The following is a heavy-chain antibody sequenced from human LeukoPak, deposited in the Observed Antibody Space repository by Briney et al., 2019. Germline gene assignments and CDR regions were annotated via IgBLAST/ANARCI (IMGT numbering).Heavy chain of an antibody. CDR2: FYYTGST. D-gene: IGHD6-13*01. CDR1: GGSISSYY. Sequence: PSETLSLTCTVSGGSISSYYWSWIRQPPGKGLEWIGYFYYTGSTNYNPSLQNRVTMSVDTSNNQSSLKLRSVTAADTALYYCARVSSSWLLPKYWGQGILVTVSS. CDR3: ARVSSSWLLPKY. V-gene: IGHV4-59*01. J-gene: IGHJ4*02.